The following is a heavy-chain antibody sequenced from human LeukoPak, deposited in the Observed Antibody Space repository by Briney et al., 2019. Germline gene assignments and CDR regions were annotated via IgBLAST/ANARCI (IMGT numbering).Heavy chain of an antibody. CDR3: ARYGCNSLACYEDY. D-gene: IGHD2-15*01. Sequence: ASVKVSCKASGYTFTSYYMHWVRQAPGQGLEWMGWISVHDGHTNYAEKFQGRVTMTTDTSTNTAYMELTSLRSDDTAVYYCARYGCNSLACYEDYWGQGTLVTVSS. CDR2: ISVHDGHT. J-gene: IGHJ4*02. CDR1: GYTFTSYY. V-gene: IGHV1-18*04.